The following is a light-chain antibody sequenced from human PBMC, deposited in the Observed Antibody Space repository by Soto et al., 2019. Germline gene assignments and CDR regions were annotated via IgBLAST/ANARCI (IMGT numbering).Light chain of an antibody. CDR1: QGIGNY. Sequence: DIQMTQSPSSLSASVGDRVTITCRASQGIGNYLAWYQQKPGKVPKLLIYGASTLQSGVPSRFSGSGSGTDFTLTITSLQPEDVATYYCQKYNSAPRTFGQGTKVEIK. CDR3: QKYNSAPRT. CDR2: GAS. V-gene: IGKV1-27*01. J-gene: IGKJ1*01.